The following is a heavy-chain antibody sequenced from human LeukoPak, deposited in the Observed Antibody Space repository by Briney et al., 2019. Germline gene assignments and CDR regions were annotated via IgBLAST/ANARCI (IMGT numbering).Heavy chain of an antibody. CDR2: INPSSGGT. CDR3: ARDRGVATDLDS. J-gene: IGHJ4*02. Sequence: ASVKVSCKASGYTFTGYYMHWVRQAPGQGLEWMGWINPSSGGTSYAQNFQGRVSMTRDTSINTAYMELSRLRSDDTAVYFCARDRGVATDLDSWGQGTLVTVSS. CDR1: GYTFTGYY. V-gene: IGHV1-2*02. D-gene: IGHD5-12*01.